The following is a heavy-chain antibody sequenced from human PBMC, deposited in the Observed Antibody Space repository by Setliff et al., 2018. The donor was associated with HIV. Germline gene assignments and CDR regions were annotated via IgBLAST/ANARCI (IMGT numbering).Heavy chain of an antibody. D-gene: IGHD6-19*01. Sequence: PSETLSLTCSVSGGPITSNTYFWDWIRQAPGKGLEWIGSIYHSGNTYYNPSLKSRVSISVDTSKRQFSLKLTSVTAGDSALYYCVRRRGQKATGWYYFDFWGQGALVTVSS. CDR1: GGPITSNTYF. CDR2: IYHSGNT. V-gene: IGHV4-39*01. J-gene: IGHJ4*02. CDR3: VRRRGQKATGWYYFDF.